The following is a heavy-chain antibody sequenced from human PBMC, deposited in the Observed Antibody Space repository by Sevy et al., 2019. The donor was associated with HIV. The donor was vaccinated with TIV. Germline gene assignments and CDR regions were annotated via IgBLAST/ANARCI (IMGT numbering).Heavy chain of an antibody. D-gene: IGHD3-10*01. V-gene: IGHV1-8*01. CDR3: ARRGGFGELLRLGY. Sequence: ASVKVSCRTSGYTFTTYDINWVRQATGQGLEWMGWMNPSRGNTGSAQKFQGRLTMTRDTSTSTAYMELSSLESQDTAVYYCARRGGFGELLRLGYWGQGTLVTVSS. CDR2: MNPSRGNT. J-gene: IGHJ4*02. CDR1: GYTFTTYD.